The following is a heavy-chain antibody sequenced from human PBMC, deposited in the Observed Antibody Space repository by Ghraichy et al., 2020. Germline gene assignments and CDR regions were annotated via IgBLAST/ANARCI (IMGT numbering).Heavy chain of an antibody. Sequence: TLSLTCVASGFTFSTYWMTWVRQAPGKGLEWVANIKQDGSDKNHVDSVKGRFTISRDNAKNSLYLQMNSLRVEDTAVYYCARDDTYRLDHWGQGALVTVSA. CDR2: IKQDGSDK. D-gene: IGHD1-14*01. V-gene: IGHV3-7*03. J-gene: IGHJ4*02. CDR1: GFTFSTYW. CDR3: ARDDTYRLDH.